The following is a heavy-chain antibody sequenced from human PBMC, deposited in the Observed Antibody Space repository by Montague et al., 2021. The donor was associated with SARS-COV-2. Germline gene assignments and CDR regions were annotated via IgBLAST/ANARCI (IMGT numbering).Heavy chain of an antibody. Sequence: SLILSCAASGFTFSNIWMSWVRQAPVKGLEWVANIKPDESEKNYXDSVKGRFSISRDNAKNSLYLQMDNLRAEDTAIYYCAKNGGAHGLDVWGQGTSVSVSS. J-gene: IGHJ6*02. D-gene: IGHD4-23*01. CDR3: AKNGGAHGLDV. V-gene: IGHV3-7*01. CDR1: GFTFSNIW. CDR2: IKPDESEK.